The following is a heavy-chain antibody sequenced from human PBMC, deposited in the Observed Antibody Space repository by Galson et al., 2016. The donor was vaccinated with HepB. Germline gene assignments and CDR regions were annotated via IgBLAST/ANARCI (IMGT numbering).Heavy chain of an antibody. D-gene: IGHD1-7*01. J-gene: IGHJ6*02. CDR2: ISSSSTYI. V-gene: IGHV3-21*01. CDR3: ARDGRELVSHDYYSYMDV. Sequence: SLRLSCAASGLTFRSYAMHWVRQAPGKGLEWVSSISSSSTYIYYADSVNGRFTISRDNAKRSLFLQMNSLRAEDTAVYYCARDGRELVSHDYYSYMDVWGQGITVTVSS. CDR1: GLTFRSYA.